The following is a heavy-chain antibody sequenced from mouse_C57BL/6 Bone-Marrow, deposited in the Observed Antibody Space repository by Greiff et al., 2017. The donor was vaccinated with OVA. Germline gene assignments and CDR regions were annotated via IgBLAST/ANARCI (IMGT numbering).Heavy chain of an antibody. CDR2: ISNGGGST. D-gene: IGHD2-4*01. Sequence: EVKLVESGGGLVQPGGSLKLSCAASGFTFSDYYMYWVRQTPEKRLEWVAYISNGGGSTYYPDTVKGRFTISRDNAKNTLYLQMSRLKSEDTAMYYCAIYYEFAYWGQGTLVTVSA. CDR1: GFTFSDYY. CDR3: AIYYEFAY. J-gene: IGHJ3*01. V-gene: IGHV5-12*01.